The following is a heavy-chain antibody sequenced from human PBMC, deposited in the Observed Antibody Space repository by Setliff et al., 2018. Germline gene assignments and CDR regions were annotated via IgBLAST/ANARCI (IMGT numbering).Heavy chain of an antibody. CDR2: IDWDDDK. CDR1: GFSLRTTGLR. CDR3: ARTLTYYYDRSGYAFDM. Sequence: GSGLTLVNPTQTLTLTCALSGFSLRTTGLRVSWIRQPPGKALEWLARIDWDDDKFYSTSLKTRLTISKDTSKNQVVLTMTNMDPADTATYYCARTLTYYYDRSGYAFDMWGQGTKVTVSS. V-gene: IGHV2-70*04. J-gene: IGHJ3*02. D-gene: IGHD3-22*01.